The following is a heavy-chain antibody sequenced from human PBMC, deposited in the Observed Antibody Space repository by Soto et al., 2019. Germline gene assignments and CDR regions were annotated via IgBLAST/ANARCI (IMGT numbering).Heavy chain of an antibody. V-gene: IGHV3-48*02. J-gene: IGHJ6*02. CDR3: ARAVTWGLDV. CDR1: VFTFTLYS. D-gene: IGHD3-10*01. Sequence: EVQLVESGGGLVQPGGSLRLFCAASVFTFTLYSMRWVRQAPGKGLEWVSYISRSSTGIHYADSVKGRFTISRDDATNSMHLQMNSLRDGDTAVYYCARAVTWGLDVWGQGTTVSISS. CDR2: ISRSSTGI.